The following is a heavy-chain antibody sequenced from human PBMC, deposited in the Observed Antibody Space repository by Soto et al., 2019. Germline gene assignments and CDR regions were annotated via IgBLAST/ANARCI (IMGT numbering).Heavy chain of an antibody. V-gene: IGHV3-74*01. Sequence: EVQLVESGGGLVQPGGSLRLSCAASGFSFSNYWIHWVRQAPGKGLVWVSRIKTDGSSKDYAASVKGRFTISRDNAKNTLYLQMNSLTAEDTALYYCAKREGNTYGLFHWGQGTLVTVSS. CDR2: IKTDGSSK. D-gene: IGHD5-18*01. CDR1: GFSFSNYW. CDR3: AKREGNTYGLFH. J-gene: IGHJ4*02.